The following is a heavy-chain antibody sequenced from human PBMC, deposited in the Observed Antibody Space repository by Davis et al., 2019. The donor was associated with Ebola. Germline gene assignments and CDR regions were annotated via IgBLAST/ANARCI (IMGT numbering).Heavy chain of an antibody. CDR1: GFTFSSYW. Sequence: GGSLRLSCAASGFTFSSYWMSWVRQAPGKGLEWVANIKEDGSDKYYVDSVKGRFTISRDNAKNTLYLQMNSLRAEDTAVYYCARGPSTGNSFSYWGQGTLATVSS. D-gene: IGHD6-13*01. CDR2: IKEDGSDK. V-gene: IGHV3-7*01. J-gene: IGHJ4*02. CDR3: ARGPSTGNSFSY.